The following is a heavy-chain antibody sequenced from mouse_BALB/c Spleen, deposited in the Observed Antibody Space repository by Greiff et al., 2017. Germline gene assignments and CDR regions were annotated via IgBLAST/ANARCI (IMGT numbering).Heavy chain of an antibody. D-gene: IGHD1-1*01. Sequence: VQLQQSGAELVKPGASVKLSCTASGFNIKDTYMHWVKQRPEQGLEWIGRIDPANGNTKYDPKFQGKATITADTSSNTAYLQLSSLTSEDTAVYYCVIYYYGSSYDYAMDYWGQGTSVTVSS. CDR2: IDPANGNT. CDR1: GFNIKDTY. J-gene: IGHJ4*01. CDR3: VIYYYGSSYDYAMDY. V-gene: IGHV14-3*02.